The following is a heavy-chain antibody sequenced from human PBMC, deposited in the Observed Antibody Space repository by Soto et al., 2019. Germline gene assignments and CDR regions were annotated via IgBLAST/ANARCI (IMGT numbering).Heavy chain of an antibody. Sequence: QITLKEAGPTLVKPTQTLTLTCTFSGFSLSTRGVGVGWIRQPPGRALEWLALIYWDDDKRYSPSLNSRLTSTMDTSKTQVVLTRTNMDPVDTATYYCAHRPDGYKYYFDYWGQGTLVTVSS. CDR3: AHRPDGYKYYFDY. CDR1: GFSLSTRGVG. V-gene: IGHV2-5*02. J-gene: IGHJ4*02. D-gene: IGHD5-12*01. CDR2: IYWDDDK.